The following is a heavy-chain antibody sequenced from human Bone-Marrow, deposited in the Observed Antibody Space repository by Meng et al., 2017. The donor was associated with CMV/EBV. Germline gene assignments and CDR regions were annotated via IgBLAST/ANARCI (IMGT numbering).Heavy chain of an antibody. V-gene: IGHV4-34*01. CDR3: ARGRRRYYVGSGSQGGYGMDV. CDR2: INHSGST. CDR1: GGSFSGYY. J-gene: IGHJ6*02. Sequence: SETLSLTCAVYGGSFSGYYWSWIRQPPGKGLEWIGEINHSGSTNYNPSLKSRVTISVDTSKNQFSLKVSSVTAADTAVYYCARGRRRYYVGSGSQGGYGMDVWGQGTTVTVSS. D-gene: IGHD3-10*01.